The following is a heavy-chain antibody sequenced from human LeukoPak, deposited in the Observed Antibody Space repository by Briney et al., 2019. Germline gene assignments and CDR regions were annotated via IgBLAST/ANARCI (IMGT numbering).Heavy chain of an antibody. Sequence: GGSLRLSCETSGFTFSKYSMNWVRQAPGKGLEWVSYIGSSSSTIHYADSVKGRFTISRDNAKNSLYLQMNSLRAEDTAVYYCARGAYGAYYYMDVWGKGTTVTVSS. CDR2: IGSSSSTI. D-gene: IGHD4-17*01. CDR1: GFTFSKYS. J-gene: IGHJ6*03. CDR3: ARGAYGAYYYMDV. V-gene: IGHV3-48*01.